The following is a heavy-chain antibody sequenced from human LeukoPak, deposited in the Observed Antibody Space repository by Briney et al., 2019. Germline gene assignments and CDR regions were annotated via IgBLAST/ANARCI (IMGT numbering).Heavy chain of an antibody. D-gene: IGHD3-3*01. CDR2: IKQDGSEK. V-gene: IGHV3-7*01. CDR3: AGEYDQSGNEHYFDY. J-gene: IGHJ4*02. CDR1: GFTFSSYW. Sequence: GGSLRLSCAASGFTFSSYWMSWVRQAPGKGLEWVANIKQDGSEKYYVDSVKGRFTISRDNAKNSLYLQMNSLRAEDTAVYYCAGEYDQSGNEHYFDYWGQGTLVTVSS.